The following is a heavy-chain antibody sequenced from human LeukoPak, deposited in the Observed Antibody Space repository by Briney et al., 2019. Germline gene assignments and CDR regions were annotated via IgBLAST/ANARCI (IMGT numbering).Heavy chain of an antibody. V-gene: IGHV3-23*01. CDR3: AKDSNGARFDP. Sequence: GGSLRLSCAASGFTFSSYAMSWVRQAPGKGLEWVSAISGSGSGGSTYYADSVKGRFTVSRDKSKNTLYLQMNSLRAEDTAVYYCAKDSNGARFDPWGQGTLVTVSS. J-gene: IGHJ5*02. CDR2: ISGSGSGGST. D-gene: IGHD2-8*01. CDR1: GFTFSSYA.